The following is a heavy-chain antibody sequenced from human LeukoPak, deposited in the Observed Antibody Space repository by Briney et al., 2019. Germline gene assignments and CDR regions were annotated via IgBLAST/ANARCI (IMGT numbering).Heavy chain of an antibody. CDR2: TYYRSKWYT. CDR1: GDSVSSNSAA. CDR3: ARLGSGSNY. D-gene: IGHD3-10*01. J-gene: IGHJ4*02. Sequence: SQTLSLTCAISGDSVSSNSAAWIWIRQSPSRGLEWLGRTYYRSKWYTEYAVSVKSRITINPDTSKNQFSQQLSSVNPENTAVYYCARLGSGSNYWGQGTQVTVSS. V-gene: IGHV6-1*01.